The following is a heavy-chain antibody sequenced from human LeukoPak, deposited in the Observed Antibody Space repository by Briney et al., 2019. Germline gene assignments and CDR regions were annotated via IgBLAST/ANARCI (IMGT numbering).Heavy chain of an antibody. D-gene: IGHD3-3*01. Sequence: PGGSLRLSCAASGFTFSTYAMHWVRQAPGKGLEWVSVISYDGSKIYHADSVKGRFTISRDNSKNTLYMQMNSLRAEDTAVYYCARGFLGDAFDIWGQGTMVTVSS. V-gene: IGHV3-30-3*01. CDR1: GFTFSTYA. J-gene: IGHJ3*02. CDR2: ISYDGSKI. CDR3: ARGFLGDAFDI.